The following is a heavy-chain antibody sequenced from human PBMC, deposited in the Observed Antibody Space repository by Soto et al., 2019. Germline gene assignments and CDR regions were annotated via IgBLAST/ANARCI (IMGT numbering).Heavy chain of an antibody. CDR1: GGIFSTYA. V-gene: IGHV1-69*01. CDR2: IIPIFGTP. CDR3: ARDRDDYGSGNYYNRIDF. J-gene: IGHJ4*02. Sequence: QVQLVQSVAEVKKPGSSVKVSCKASGGIFSTYAISWLRQAPGQGLEWMGGIIPIFGTPNYAQRFQGRVTITADESTSTAYMELSRLRSEDTAVYYCARDRDDYGSGNYYNRIDFWGQGPLVTVSS. D-gene: IGHD3-10*01.